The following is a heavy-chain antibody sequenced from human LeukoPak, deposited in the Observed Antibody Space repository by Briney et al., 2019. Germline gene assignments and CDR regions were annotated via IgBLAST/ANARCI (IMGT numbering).Heavy chain of an antibody. CDR1: GYSFTTHW. CDR3: ERHGYCSGGSCHYYYGMDL. Sequence: GESLKISCKGSGYSFTTHWIGWVRQMPGKGLEWMGIIYPGDSDTRYSPSFQGQVTMSADKSITTAYLQWSRLKASDTAIYYCERHGYCSGGSCHYYYGMDLWGQGTTVTVSS. V-gene: IGHV5-51*01. CDR2: IYPGDSDT. J-gene: IGHJ6*02. D-gene: IGHD2-15*01.